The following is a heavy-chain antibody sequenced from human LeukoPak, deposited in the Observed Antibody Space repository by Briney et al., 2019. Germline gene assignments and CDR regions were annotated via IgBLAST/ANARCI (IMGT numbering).Heavy chain of an antibody. D-gene: IGHD3-10*01. CDR2: MNPNSGGT. CDR3: ARADSSIWFGELPFDY. CDR1: GYTFTGYY. Sequence: ASVKVSCKASGYTFTGYYMHWVRQAPGQGLEWMGWMNPNSGGTNYAQKFQGRVTMIRDTSISTAYMELSRLRSDDTAVYYCARADSSIWFGELPFDYWGQGTLVTVSS. V-gene: IGHV1-2*02. J-gene: IGHJ4*02.